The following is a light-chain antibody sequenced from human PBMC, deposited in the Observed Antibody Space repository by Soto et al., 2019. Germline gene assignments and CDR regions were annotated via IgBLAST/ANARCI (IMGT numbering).Light chain of an antibody. J-gene: IGKJ3*01. CDR3: QHYADLPFT. V-gene: IGKV1-33*01. CDR2: DAS. Sequence: DIQMTQSPSSLSAYVGDRVTITCQASQDIKNYLTWYQQKPGKAPNLLIYDASNLETGVPSRFSGSGSGTEFTLTINSLQPEDIATYYCQHYADLPFTFGPGTKVDL. CDR1: QDIKNY.